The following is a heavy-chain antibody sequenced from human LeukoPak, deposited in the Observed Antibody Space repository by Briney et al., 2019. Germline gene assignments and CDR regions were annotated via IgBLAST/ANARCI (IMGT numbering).Heavy chain of an antibody. CDR2: ISSSSSTI. Sequence: GGSLRLSCAASGFTFSSYSMNWVRQAPGKGPEWVSYISSSSSTIYYADSVKGRFTISRDNAKNSLYLQMNSLRAEDTAVYYCAREIQGYCSSTSCYDYYYYGMDVWGQGTTVTVSS. D-gene: IGHD2-2*01. J-gene: IGHJ6*02. V-gene: IGHV3-48*04. CDR3: AREIQGYCSSTSCYDYYYYGMDV. CDR1: GFTFSSYS.